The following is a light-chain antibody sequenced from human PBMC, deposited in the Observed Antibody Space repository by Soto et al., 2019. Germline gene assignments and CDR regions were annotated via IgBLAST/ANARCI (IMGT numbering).Light chain of an antibody. J-gene: IGKJ1*01. Sequence: DIQMNQSPSSLSASVGDRVTITCRASQGIRNDLGWYPQKRGKAPKSXIYAASSLQSGVPSRFSGSGAGTDCTRTISSLQPEDFETYYCLQHNSYTWTFGLGTKVDIK. CDR3: LQHNSYTWT. CDR1: QGIRND. CDR2: AAS. V-gene: IGKV1-17*01.